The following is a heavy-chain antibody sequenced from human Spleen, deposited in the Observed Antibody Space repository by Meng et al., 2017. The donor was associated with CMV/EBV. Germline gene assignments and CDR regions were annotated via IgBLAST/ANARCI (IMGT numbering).Heavy chain of an antibody. D-gene: IGHD6-13*01. CDR1: DGSISSGDYY. CDR3: ARGLVRTAAGQYYYYGMDV. Sequence: SETLSLTCTVSDGSISSGDYYWSWIRQPPGKALEWIGYIYYSGSTYYNPSLKSRVTISVDTSKNQFSLKLSSVTAADTAVYYCARGLVRTAAGQYYYYGMDVWGQGTTVTVSS. CDR2: IYYSGST. V-gene: IGHV4-30-4*08. J-gene: IGHJ6*02.